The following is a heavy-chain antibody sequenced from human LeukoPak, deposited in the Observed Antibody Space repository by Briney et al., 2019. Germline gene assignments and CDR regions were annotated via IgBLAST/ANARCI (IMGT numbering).Heavy chain of an antibody. CDR2: IIPILGIA. Sequence: GSSVKVSCKASGGTFSSYAISWVRQAPGQGLEWMGRIIPILGIANYAQKFQGRVTITADKSTSTAYMELSSLRSEDTAVYYCAREKTLRGSGSYSLDYWGQGTLVTVSS. J-gene: IGHJ4*02. CDR3: AREKTLRGSGSYSLDY. D-gene: IGHD3-10*01. V-gene: IGHV1-69*04. CDR1: GGTFSSYA.